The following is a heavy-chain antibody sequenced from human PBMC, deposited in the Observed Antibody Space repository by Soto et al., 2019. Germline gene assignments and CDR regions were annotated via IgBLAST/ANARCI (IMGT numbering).Heavy chain of an antibody. CDR2: LNWNGGST. D-gene: IGHD1-26*01. V-gene: IGHV3-20*04. Sequence: EVQLVESGGGVVRPGGSLRLSCAASGFTFDDYGMSWVRQAPGKGLEWVSGLNWNGGSTGYADSVKGRFTISRDNAKNSLYLQMNSLRAEDTALYYCARVRLRWELRSIVFDYWGQGTLVTVSS. CDR3: ARVRLRWELRSIVFDY. CDR1: GFTFDDYG. J-gene: IGHJ4*02.